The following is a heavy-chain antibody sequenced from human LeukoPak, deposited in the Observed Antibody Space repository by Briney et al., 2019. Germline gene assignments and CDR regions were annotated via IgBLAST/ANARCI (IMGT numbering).Heavy chain of an antibody. V-gene: IGHV3-7*02. CDR1: GFTFSSYW. Sequence: GGSLRLSCAASGFTFSSYWMSWVRQAPGKGLEWVANIKQDGSEKYYVDSVKGRFTISRDNAKNSLYLQMNSLRAEDTAVYHCMMSLTAHYYYGMDVWGQGTTVTDSS. CDR3: MMSLTAHYYYGMDV. D-gene: IGHD2-21*02. CDR2: IKQDGSEK. J-gene: IGHJ6*02.